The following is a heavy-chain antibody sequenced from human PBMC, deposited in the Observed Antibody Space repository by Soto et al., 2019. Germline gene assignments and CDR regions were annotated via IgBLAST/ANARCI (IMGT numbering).Heavy chain of an antibody. J-gene: IGHJ4*02. D-gene: IGHD3-3*01. CDR3: ARYYDFWSGYSPSFDY. CDR1: GYTFTSYG. CDR2: ISAYNGNT. Sequence: ASVKVSCKASGYTFTSYGISWVRQAPGQGLEWMGWISAYNGNTNYAQKLQGRVTMTTDTSTSTAYMELRSLRSDDTAVYYCARYYDFWSGYSPSFDYWGQGTLVTVSS. V-gene: IGHV1-18*04.